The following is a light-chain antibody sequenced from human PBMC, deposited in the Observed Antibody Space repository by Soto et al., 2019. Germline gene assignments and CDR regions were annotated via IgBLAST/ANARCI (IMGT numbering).Light chain of an antibody. CDR1: SSDVGNYKY. CDR2: EVS. J-gene: IGLJ1*01. V-gene: IGLV2-14*01. CDR3: FSYTSNGTYV. Sequence: QSVLTQPASVSGSPGQSITIPCTGTSSDVGNYKYVSWYQQHQGRAPKLMIYEVSNRPSGVSNRFSGSKSGNTASLTISRLQAEDETDYYCFSYTSNGTYVFGPGTKV.